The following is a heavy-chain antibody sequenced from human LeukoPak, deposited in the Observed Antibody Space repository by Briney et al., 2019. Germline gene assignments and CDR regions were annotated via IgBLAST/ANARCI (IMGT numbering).Heavy chain of an antibody. CDR1: GFTFTTCA. CDR2: IGETGGVT. D-gene: IGHD2-2*01. V-gene: IGHV3-23*01. J-gene: IGHJ4*02. Sequence: GGSLRLSCAASGFTFTTCAMNWVRQAPGKGLEWVPTIGETGGVTYYADSVKGRFTISRDNSKNTLYLQMNSLRAEDTAVYYCAKDPQPAPMGAYFDFWGQGTLVTVSS. CDR3: AKDPQPAPMGAYFDF.